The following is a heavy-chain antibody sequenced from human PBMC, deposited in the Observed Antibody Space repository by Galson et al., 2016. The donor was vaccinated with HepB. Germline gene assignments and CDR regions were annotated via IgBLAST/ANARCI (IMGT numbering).Heavy chain of an antibody. V-gene: IGHV5-51*01. CDR1: GYTFDTYW. CDR2: FYPGDFDI. Sequence: QSGAEVKKPGESLKISCRGSGYTFDTYWIGWVRQMPGKGLAWMGIFYPGDFDIRYSPPFQGQVTISVDKSISTAYLQWSGLTASDTAMYYCTRSLTGSYDVWGASYNDYAMDVWGQGTTVTVS. J-gene: IGHJ6*02. CDR3: TRSLTGSYDVWGASYNDYAMDV. D-gene: IGHD3-10*01.